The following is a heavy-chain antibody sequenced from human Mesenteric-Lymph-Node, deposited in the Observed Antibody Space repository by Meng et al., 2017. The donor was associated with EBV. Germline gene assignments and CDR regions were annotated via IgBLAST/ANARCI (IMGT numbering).Heavy chain of an antibody. CDR3: ARAYDSGSYYYDK. CDR1: GGSFNSYNNY. Sequence: QLQLQESGPGLVKPSETRFATRTISGGSFNSYNNYWGWIRQPPGKGLEWIGSIDYSGYTYHNPSIKSRITKSLDKSKNTFSLKLSSVTAADTAVYFCARAYDSGSYYYDKWGQGTLVTVSS. J-gene: IGHJ4*02. D-gene: IGHD3-22*01. V-gene: IGHV4-39*07. CDR2: IDYSGYT.